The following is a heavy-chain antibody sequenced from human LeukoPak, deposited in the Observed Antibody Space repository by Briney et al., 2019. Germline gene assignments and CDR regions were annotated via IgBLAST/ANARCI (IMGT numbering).Heavy chain of an antibody. J-gene: IGHJ4*02. D-gene: IGHD2-2*01. V-gene: IGHV3-30*18. CDR1: AFTFSSFG. CDR3: AKDRYARGGDSNYFDY. Sequence: GGSLGLSCAASAFTFSSFGMHWVRQAPGKGLDWVAVMSYDGNNEYYADSVKGRFTISRDNSKNTLYLQMNSLRVEDTAIYYCAKDRYARGGDSNYFDYWGQGTLVTVSS. CDR2: MSYDGNNE.